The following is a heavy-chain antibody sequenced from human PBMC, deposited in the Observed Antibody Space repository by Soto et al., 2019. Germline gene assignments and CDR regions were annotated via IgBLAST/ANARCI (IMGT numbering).Heavy chain of an antibody. CDR3: AAQLISLFDY. Sequence: SETLSLTCTVSGGSISSYYWSWIRQPPGKGLEWIGYIYYSGSTYYNPSLKSRVTISVDTSKNQFSLKLSSVTAADTAVYYCAAQLISLFDYWGQGTLVTVSS. CDR1: GGSISSYY. J-gene: IGHJ4*02. D-gene: IGHD2-2*01. CDR2: IYYSGST. V-gene: IGHV4-59*06.